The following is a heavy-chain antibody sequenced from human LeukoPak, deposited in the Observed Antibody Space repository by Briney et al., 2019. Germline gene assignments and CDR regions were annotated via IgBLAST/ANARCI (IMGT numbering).Heavy chain of an antibody. CDR3: AKSGYDYAEYFQH. J-gene: IGHJ1*01. CDR2: ISGSGGST. Sequence: GGSLRLSCAASGFTFSSYAMSWVRQAPGKGLEWVSAISGSGGSTYYADSVKGRFTISRDKSKNTLYLQMYSLRAEDTAVYYCAKSGYDYAEYFQHWGQGTLVTVSS. CDR1: GFTFSSYA. D-gene: IGHD5-12*01. V-gene: IGHV3-23*01.